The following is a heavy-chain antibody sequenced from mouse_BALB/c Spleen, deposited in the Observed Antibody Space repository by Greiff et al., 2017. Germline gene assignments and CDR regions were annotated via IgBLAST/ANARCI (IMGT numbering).Heavy chain of an antibody. D-gene: IGHD2-4*01. CDR3: ARGGSTMIKGYYFDY. CDR2: ISYDGSN. J-gene: IGHJ2*01. CDR1: GYSITSGYY. V-gene: IGHV3-6*02. Sequence: ESGPGLVKPSQSLSLTCSVTGYSITSGYYWNWIRQFPGNKLEWMGYISYDGSNNYNPSLKNRISITRDTSKNQFFLKLNSVTTEDTATYYCARGGSTMIKGYYFDYWGQGTTLTVSS.